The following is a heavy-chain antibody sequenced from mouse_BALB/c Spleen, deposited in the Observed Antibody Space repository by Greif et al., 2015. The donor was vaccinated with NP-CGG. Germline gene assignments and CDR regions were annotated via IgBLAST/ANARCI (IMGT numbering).Heavy chain of an antibody. CDR3: ARGGGYGNYEGFAY. J-gene: IGHJ3*01. D-gene: IGHD2-1*01. CDR2: IYPYDGGT. CDR1: GYTFTDYN. Sequence: VQLQQSGPELVKPGASVKISCKASGYTFTDYNMHWVKQSHGKSLEWIGYIYPYDGGTGYNQKFKSKATLTVDNSSSTAYMELRSLTSEDSAVYYCARGGGYGNYEGFAYWGQGTLVTVSA. V-gene: IGHV1S29*02.